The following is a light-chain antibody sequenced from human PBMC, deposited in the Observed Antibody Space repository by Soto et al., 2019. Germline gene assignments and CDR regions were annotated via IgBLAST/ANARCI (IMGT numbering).Light chain of an antibody. Sequence: IQLTQSPSSLSTSVGDRVTITCRASQAISNYLAWYQQKPGEAPKLLIYAASTLQSGVPSRFSGSGSGTDFTLTISSLQPEDFATYYCQQVNSYPITFGQGTRLEI. V-gene: IGKV1-9*01. CDR3: QQVNSYPIT. CDR1: QAISNY. CDR2: AAS. J-gene: IGKJ5*01.